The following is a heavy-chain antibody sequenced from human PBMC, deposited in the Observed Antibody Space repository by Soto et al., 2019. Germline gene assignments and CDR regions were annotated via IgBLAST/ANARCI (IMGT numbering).Heavy chain of an antibody. J-gene: IGHJ5*02. V-gene: IGHV3-33*01. CDR3: ARDITILGGVPRGGFAP. CDR2: IWYDGSNK. CDR1: GFTFSSYG. Sequence: HPGGSLRLSCAASGFTFSSYGMHWVRQAPGKGLEWVAVIWYDGSNKYYADSVKGRFTISRDNSKNTLYLQMNSLRAEDTAVYYCARDITILGGVPRGGFAPGAQGPLAPVPS. D-gene: IGHD3-3*01.